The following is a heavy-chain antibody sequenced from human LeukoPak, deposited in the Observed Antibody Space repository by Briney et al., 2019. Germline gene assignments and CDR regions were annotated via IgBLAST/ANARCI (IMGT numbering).Heavy chain of an antibody. D-gene: IGHD6-6*01. CDR3: ARAFSSFLAFDI. Sequence: GASVRVSCKASGYTFTGYYMHWVRQAPGQGLEWMGWINPNSSGTNYAQKFQGRVTMTRDTSISTAYMELSRLRSDDTAVYYCARAFSSFLAFDIWGQGTMVTVSS. CDR2: INPNSSGT. CDR1: GYTFTGYY. V-gene: IGHV1-2*02. J-gene: IGHJ3*02.